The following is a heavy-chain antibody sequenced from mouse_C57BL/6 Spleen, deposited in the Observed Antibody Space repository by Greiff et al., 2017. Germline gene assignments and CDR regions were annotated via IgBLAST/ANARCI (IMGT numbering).Heavy chain of an antibody. CDR2: IDPSYSYT. CDR1: GYTFTSYW. Sequence: QVQLQQPGAELVMPGASVKLSCKASGYTFTSYWMHWVKQRPGQGLEWIGEIDPSYSYTNYNQKFKGKSTLTVDKSSSTAYMKLSSLTSEDSAVYYGARPPYGSSPYWYFDVWGTGTTVTVSS. D-gene: IGHD1-1*01. J-gene: IGHJ1*03. CDR3: ARPPYGSSPYWYFDV. V-gene: IGHV1-69*01.